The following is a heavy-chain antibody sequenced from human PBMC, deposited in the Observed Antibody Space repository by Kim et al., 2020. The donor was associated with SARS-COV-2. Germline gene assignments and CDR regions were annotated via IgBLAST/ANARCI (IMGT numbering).Heavy chain of an antibody. CDR3: ARCRVVTHYFDY. Sequence: NYNPSLKSRVTISVDTSKNQFSLKLSSVTAADTAVYYCARCRVVTHYFDYWGQGTLVTVSS. J-gene: IGHJ4*02. D-gene: IGHD3-22*01. V-gene: IGHV4-4*09.